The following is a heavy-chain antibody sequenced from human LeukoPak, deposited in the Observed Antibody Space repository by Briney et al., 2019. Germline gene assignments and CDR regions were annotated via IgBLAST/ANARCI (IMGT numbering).Heavy chain of an antibody. J-gene: IGHJ5*02. V-gene: IGHV3-30-3*01. Sequence: GGSLRLSCAASGFTFSTYIMHWVRQAPGKGLEWVAVISDDGSNKYYADSVKGRFTISRDNAKNSLYLQMNSLRAEDTGVYYCARSSPVPSASDWFDPWGQGTLVTVSS. CDR2: ISDDGSNK. CDR3: ARSSPVPSASDWFDP. CDR1: GFTFSTYI. D-gene: IGHD2-2*01.